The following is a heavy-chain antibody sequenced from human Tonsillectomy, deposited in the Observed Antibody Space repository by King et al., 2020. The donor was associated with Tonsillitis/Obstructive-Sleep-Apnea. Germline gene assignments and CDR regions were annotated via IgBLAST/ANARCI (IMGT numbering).Heavy chain of an antibody. D-gene: IGHD3-3*01. V-gene: IGHV1-18*01. J-gene: IGHJ5*02. CDR3: AGDSILNAPLLAWFLSRSVPPTWFDP. Sequence: VQLVESGAEVKKPGASVKLSCKASGYTFTSYGISWVRQAPGQGREWMGWISAYNGNTNYAQKLQGRVTMTTDTSTSTAYMELRSLRSDDSAVYYCAGDSILNAPLLAWFLSRSVPPTWFDPWVPRTLVTVSS. CDR1: GYTFTSYG. CDR2: ISAYNGNT.